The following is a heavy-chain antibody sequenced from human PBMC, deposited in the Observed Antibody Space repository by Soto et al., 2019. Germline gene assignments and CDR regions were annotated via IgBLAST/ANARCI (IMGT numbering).Heavy chain of an antibody. CDR3: ARPYSSGWYEVGAFDI. Sequence: ASVKVSCKASGYTFTSYGISWVRQAPGQGLEWMGWISAYNGNTNYAQKLQGRVTMTTDTSTSTAYMELRSLRSDDTAVYYCARPYSSGWYEVGAFDIWGQGTMVTVSS. D-gene: IGHD6-19*01. V-gene: IGHV1-18*01. CDR1: GYTFTSYG. CDR2: ISAYNGNT. J-gene: IGHJ3*02.